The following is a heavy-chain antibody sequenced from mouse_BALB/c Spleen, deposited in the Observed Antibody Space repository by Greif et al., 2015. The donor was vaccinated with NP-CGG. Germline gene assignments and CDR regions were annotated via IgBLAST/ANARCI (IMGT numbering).Heavy chain of an antibody. CDR1: GYTFTDYN. J-gene: IGHJ2*01. D-gene: IGHD1-1*01. V-gene: IGHV1S29*02. CDR2: IYPYDGGT. Sequence: VQLKESGPELVKPGASVKISCKASGYTFTDYNMHWVKQSHGKSLEWIGYIYPYDGGTGYNQKFKSKATLTVDNSSSTAYMELRSLTSEDSAVYYCARCGFITTVVVDYWGQGTTLTVSS. CDR3: ARCGFITTVVVDY.